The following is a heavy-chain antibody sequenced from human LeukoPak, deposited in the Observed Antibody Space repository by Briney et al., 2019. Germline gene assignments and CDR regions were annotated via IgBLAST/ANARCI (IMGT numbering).Heavy chain of an antibody. D-gene: IGHD3-22*01. CDR2: ISSNGGST. CDR3: AKYPYDSSGYYYAVDDAFDI. Sequence: GGSLRLSCAASGFTFSSYAMHWVRQAPGKGLEYVSAISSNGGSTYYANSVKGRFTISRDNSKNTLYLQMNSLRAEDTAVYYCAKYPYDSSGYYYAVDDAFDIWGQGTMVTVSS. V-gene: IGHV3-64*01. J-gene: IGHJ3*02. CDR1: GFTFSSYA.